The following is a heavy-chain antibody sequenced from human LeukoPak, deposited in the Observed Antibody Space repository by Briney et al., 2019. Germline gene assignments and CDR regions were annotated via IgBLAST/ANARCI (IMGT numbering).Heavy chain of an antibody. J-gene: IGHJ6*03. CDR1: GGSISNYY. Sequence: SETLSLTCTVSGGSISNYYWSWIRQPPGKGLEWIGYINYSGSTNYNPSLKSRVTISVDTSKNQFSLKLSSVTAADTAVYYCARHRIVGATRDIYYYYYMDVWGKGTTVTVSS. CDR3: ARHRIVGATRDIYYYYYMDV. V-gene: IGHV4-59*08. D-gene: IGHD1-26*01. CDR2: INYSGST.